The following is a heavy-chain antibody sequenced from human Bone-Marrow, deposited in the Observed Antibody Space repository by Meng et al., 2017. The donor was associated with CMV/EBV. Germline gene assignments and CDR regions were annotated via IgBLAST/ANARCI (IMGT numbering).Heavy chain of an antibody. CDR2: ISSSSSYI. CDR3: ARDIVGYGSSSSCYGADYYYGMDV. D-gene: IGHD2-2*01. V-gene: IGHV3-21*01. CDR1: GFNFSSYT. J-gene: IGHJ6*02. Sequence: LTCAASGFNFSSYTMNWVRQAPGKGLEWVSSISSSSSYIYYADSVKGRFTISRDNAKNSLYLQMNSLRAEDTAVYYCARDIVGYGSSSSCYGADYYYGMDVWGQGTTVTVSS.